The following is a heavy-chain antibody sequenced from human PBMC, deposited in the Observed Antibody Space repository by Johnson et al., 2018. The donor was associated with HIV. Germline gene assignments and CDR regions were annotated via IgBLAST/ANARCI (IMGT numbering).Heavy chain of an antibody. J-gene: IGHJ3*02. CDR3: STDHPTAPLFVMNAFHI. CDR2: ISYDGRNK. D-gene: IGHD3-16*02. CDR1: GFPFSSYA. V-gene: IGHV3-30*04. Sequence: VQLVESGGGVVQPGRSLSLSCAASGFPFSSYAMNWVRQAPGKGLEWVAVISYDGRNKDYADSVKGRFTISRDDSKDTLYLQMNSLKIEDTAVYYCSTDHPTAPLFVMNAFHIWGQGTMVTVSS.